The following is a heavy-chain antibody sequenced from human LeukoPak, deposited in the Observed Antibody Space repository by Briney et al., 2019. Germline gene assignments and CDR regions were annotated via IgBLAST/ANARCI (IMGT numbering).Heavy chain of an antibody. Sequence: SGTLSLTCAVSGDSIRISNWWCWVRPPPGKGVEWIGEIYHSGSTNYNPSIKSRVTISVDKSKIQFSLTLTSVTAADPDVYYCARSTWFDPWGQGTLVTVSS. CDR2: IYHSGST. J-gene: IGHJ5*02. V-gene: IGHV4-4*02. D-gene: IGHD4/OR15-4a*01. CDR3: ARSTWFDP. CDR1: GDSIRISNW.